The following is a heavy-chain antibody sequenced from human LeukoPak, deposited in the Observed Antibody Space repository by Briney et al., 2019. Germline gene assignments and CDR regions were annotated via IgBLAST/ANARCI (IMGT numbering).Heavy chain of an antibody. V-gene: IGHV3-30*18. CDR2: VSYEGSTV. CDR1: GFTFSSYG. D-gene: IGHD3-10*01. J-gene: IGHJ5*02. CDR3: TKKGLGSGTFSAWFDL. Sequence: GGSLRLSCTPSGFTFSSYGMHWVRQAPGKGLEWVAVVSYEGSTVYYADSVKGRFTISRDNSKNTLYLEMNSLRVEDTAVYYCTKKGLGSGTFSAWFDLWGQGTLVTVSS.